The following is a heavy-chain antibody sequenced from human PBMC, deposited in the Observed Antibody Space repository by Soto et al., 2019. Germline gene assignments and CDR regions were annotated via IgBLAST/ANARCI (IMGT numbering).Heavy chain of an antibody. CDR1: GYSFTTYW. CDR2: IYPGDSDI. V-gene: IGHV5-51*01. J-gene: IGHJ4*02. Sequence: GDSLKISCNASGYSFTTYWIGWVRQMPGKGLECMGIIYPGDSDIKYSPSFQGQVTISADKSINTAYLQWSSLKASDTAIYYCARPSASYFDSFDYWGQGTLVTV. D-gene: IGHD1-26*01. CDR3: ARPSASYFDSFDY.